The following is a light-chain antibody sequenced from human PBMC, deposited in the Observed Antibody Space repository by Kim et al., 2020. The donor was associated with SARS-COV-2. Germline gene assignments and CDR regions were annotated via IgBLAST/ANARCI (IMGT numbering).Light chain of an antibody. Sequence: EIVLTQSPATLSLSPGERATLSCRASQGIGSDLAWYQQKPGQAPRLLISDAYNRATGIPARFSGSGSGTDFTLTVNSLQAEDSAVYYCQQRNRWPRTFGQGTKVDIK. CDR2: DAY. CDR1: QGIGSD. J-gene: IGKJ1*01. CDR3: QQRNRWPRT. V-gene: IGKV3-11*01.